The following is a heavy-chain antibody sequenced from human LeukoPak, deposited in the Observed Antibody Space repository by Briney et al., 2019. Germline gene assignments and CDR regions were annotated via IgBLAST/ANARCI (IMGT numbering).Heavy chain of an antibody. V-gene: IGHV4-38-2*01. CDR2: IYDSGST. D-gene: IGHD5-12*01. CDR3: ATHSRAGSGGSENAFEI. CDR1: GFTLSDHY. J-gene: IGHJ3*02. Sequence: LRLSCAASGFTLSDHYIDWVRQAPGKGLEWFGNIYDSGSTHYNPSLESRVTISVDTSKNQFSLKLNSVTAADTAVYYCATHSRAGSGGSENAFEIWGQGTMVTVSS.